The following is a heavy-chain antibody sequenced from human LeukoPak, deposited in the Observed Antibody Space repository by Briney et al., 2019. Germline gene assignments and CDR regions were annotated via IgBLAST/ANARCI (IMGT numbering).Heavy chain of an antibody. CDR2: IRYDGSNK. CDR3: AKDRGGSYFGSAFDY. Sequence: GGSLRLSCAASGFTFSSYGMHWVRQAPGKGLEWVAFIRYDGSNKYYADSVKGRFTISRGNSKNTLYLQMNSLRAEDTAVYYCAKDRGGSYFGSAFDYWGQGTLVTVSS. V-gene: IGHV3-30*02. D-gene: IGHD1-26*01. J-gene: IGHJ4*02. CDR1: GFTFSSYG.